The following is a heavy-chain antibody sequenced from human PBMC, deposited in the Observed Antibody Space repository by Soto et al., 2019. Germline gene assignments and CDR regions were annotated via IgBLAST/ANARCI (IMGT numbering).Heavy chain of an antibody. CDR3: GLAEGSYYYGMDV. CDR2: INHSGST. Sequence: QVQLQQWGAGLLKPSETLSLTCAVYGGSFSGYYWSWIRQPPGKGLEWIGEINHSGSTNYNPSLKSRVTISVDTSKIQFSLKLSSVTAADTAVYYCGLAEGSYYYGMDVWGQGTTVTVSS. D-gene: IGHD3-3*02. J-gene: IGHJ6*02. V-gene: IGHV4-34*01. CDR1: GGSFSGYY.